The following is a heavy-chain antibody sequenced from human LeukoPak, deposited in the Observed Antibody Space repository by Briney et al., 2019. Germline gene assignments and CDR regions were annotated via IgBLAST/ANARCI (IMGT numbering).Heavy chain of an antibody. CDR2: TSGST. CDR1: GGSISGYY. Sequence: SETLSLTCTVSGGSISGYYWSWIRQPAGKGLEWIGRTSGSTNYNPSLKSRVIMSVDTSKNQFSLKVSSVTAADTAVYYCARVVVFGVVSSDYYYYMDVWGKGTTVTVSS. D-gene: IGHD3-3*01. V-gene: IGHV4-4*07. CDR3: ARVVVFGVVSSDYYYYMDV. J-gene: IGHJ6*03.